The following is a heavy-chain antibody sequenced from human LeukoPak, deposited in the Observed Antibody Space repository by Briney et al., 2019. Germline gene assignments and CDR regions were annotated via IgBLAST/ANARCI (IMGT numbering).Heavy chain of an antibody. CDR3: ARRYCTSTSCYGNTFYFDY. CDR1: GFTFSSYA. J-gene: IGHJ4*02. Sequence: SGGSLRLSCAASGFTFSSYAMHWVRQAPGKGLEYVSAITSDGARTYYANSVQGRFTISRDNSKNTLYLQMGGLRAEDMAVYYCARRYCTSTSCYGNTFYFDYWGQGTLVTVSS. V-gene: IGHV3-64*01. CDR2: ITSDGART. D-gene: IGHD2-2*01.